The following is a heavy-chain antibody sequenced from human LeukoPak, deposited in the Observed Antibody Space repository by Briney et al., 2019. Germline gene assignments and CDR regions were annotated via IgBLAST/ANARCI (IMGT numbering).Heavy chain of an antibody. CDR2: INPNSGGT. D-gene: IGHD3-22*01. J-gene: IGHJ4*02. Sequence: AASVKVSCKASGYTFTGYYMHWVRQAPGQGLEWMGWINPNSGGTNYAQKFQGTVTMTRGTSISTAYMELSRLRSDDTAVYYCARVPMIVVARDTFDYWGQGTLVTVSS. CDR1: GYTFTGYY. CDR3: ARVPMIVVARDTFDY. V-gene: IGHV1-2*02.